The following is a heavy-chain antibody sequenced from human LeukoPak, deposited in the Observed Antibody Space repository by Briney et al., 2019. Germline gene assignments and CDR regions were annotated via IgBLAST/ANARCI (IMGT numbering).Heavy chain of an antibody. CDR2: ISSSSSYI. D-gene: IGHD2-21*02. V-gene: IGHV3-21*01. Sequence: PGGSLRLSCAASGFTFSSYSMNWVRQAPGKGLEWVSSISSSSSYIYYADSVKGRFTISRGNAKNSLYLQMNSLRAEDTAVYYCARAYCGGDCYTFDYWGQGTLVTVSS. CDR3: ARAYCGGDCYTFDY. CDR1: GFTFSSYS. J-gene: IGHJ4*02.